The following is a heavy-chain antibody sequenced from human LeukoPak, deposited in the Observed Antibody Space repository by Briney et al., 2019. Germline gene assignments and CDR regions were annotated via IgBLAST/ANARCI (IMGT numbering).Heavy chain of an antibody. J-gene: IGHJ6*03. CDR3: ARDWYYGSGSYPTYMDV. V-gene: IGHV1-69*13. Sequence: ASVKVSCKASGGTFSSYAISWVRQAPGQGLEWMGGIIPIFGAANYAQKFQGRVTITADESTSTAYMELSSLRSEDTAVYYCARDWYYGSGSYPTYMDVWGKGTTVSVSS. D-gene: IGHD3-10*01. CDR1: GGTFSSYA. CDR2: IIPIFGAA.